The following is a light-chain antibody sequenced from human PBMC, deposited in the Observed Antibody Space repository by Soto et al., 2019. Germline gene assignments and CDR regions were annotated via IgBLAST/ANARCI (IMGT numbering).Light chain of an antibody. CDR1: QSVSTY. Sequence: EIVLTQSPPTLSLSPGERATLSCRASQSVSTYLAWYQQKPGQAPRLLIYDASTRATGIPARFSGSGSGTDFTLTICSLEPEDFAVYYCQQRSNWPPTWTFGQGTKVEIK. J-gene: IGKJ1*01. CDR2: DAS. V-gene: IGKV3-11*01. CDR3: QQRSNWPPTWT.